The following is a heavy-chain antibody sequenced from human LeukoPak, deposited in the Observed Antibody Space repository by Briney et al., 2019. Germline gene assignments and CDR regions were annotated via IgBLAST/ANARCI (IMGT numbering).Heavy chain of an antibody. CDR3: AGGVKIRASRAARPPYCYYYYMDV. CDR1: GYTFTSYD. J-gene: IGHJ6*03. D-gene: IGHD6-6*01. CDR2: RNPNSGNT. Sequence: ASVKVSCKASGYTFTSYDINWVRQATGQGLEWMGWRNPNSGNTGYAQKFQHRVTMTRNTSISTAYMELSSLRSEEPAVYYCAGGVKIRASRAARPPYCYYYYMDVWGKGTTVTVSS. V-gene: IGHV1-8*01.